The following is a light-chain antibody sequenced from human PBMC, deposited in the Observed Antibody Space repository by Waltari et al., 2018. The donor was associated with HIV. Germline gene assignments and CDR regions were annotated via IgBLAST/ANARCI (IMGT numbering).Light chain of an antibody. J-gene: IGLJ1*01. V-gene: IGLV1-47*01. CDR2: RDN. CDR3: ATWDASLGGSYV. CDR1: TSNVGSNF. Sequence: QSVLTQPPSASGTPGQRVTIPCSGTTSNVGSNFVSWYQQLPGPAPKLLIYRDNQRPSGVPARFSVSKSGASVSLAISGLRSEDEGDYYCATWDASLGGSYVFGTGTTVSVL.